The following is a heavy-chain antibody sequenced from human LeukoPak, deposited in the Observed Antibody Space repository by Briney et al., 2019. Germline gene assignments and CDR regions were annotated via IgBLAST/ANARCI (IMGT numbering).Heavy chain of an antibody. V-gene: IGHV3-30*02. CDR3: ARYSSSWYSPFDY. Sequence: GGSLRLSCAASGFNFNSFAMHWARQAPGKGLEWLAFIQNDGSDEHYADSVKGRFTISRDNSKNTLYLQMNSLRAEDTAVYYCARYSSSWYSPFDYWGQGTLVTVSS. J-gene: IGHJ4*02. CDR1: GFNFNSFA. D-gene: IGHD6-13*01. CDR2: IQNDGSDE.